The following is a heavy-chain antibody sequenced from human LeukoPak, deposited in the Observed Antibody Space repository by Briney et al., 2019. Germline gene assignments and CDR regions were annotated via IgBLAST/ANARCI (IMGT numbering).Heavy chain of an antibody. V-gene: IGHV4-59*01. D-gene: IGHD2-15*01. CDR1: GGSISSYY. CDR3: ASSPSYCSGGSCYPNWFDP. CDR2: IYYSGST. J-gene: IGHJ5*02. Sequence: SETLPLTCTVSGGSISSYYWSWIRQPPGKGLEWIGYIYYSGSTNYNPSLKSRVTISVDTSKNQFSLKLSSVTAADTAVYYCASSPSYCSGGSCYPNWFDPWGQGTLVTVSS.